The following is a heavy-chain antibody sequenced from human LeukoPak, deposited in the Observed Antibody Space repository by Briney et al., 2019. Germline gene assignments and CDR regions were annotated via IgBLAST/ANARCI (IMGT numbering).Heavy chain of an antibody. Sequence: ASVKVSCKASGYTFTGYYMHWVRQAPGQGLEWMGWINPNSGGTNYAQKFQGRVTMTRDTSISTAYMELSRLRSDDTAVYYCARVPADYYYYYMDVWGKGTTVTVSS. CDR2: INPNSGGT. CDR3: ARVPADYYYYYMDV. V-gene: IGHV1-2*02. J-gene: IGHJ6*03. CDR1: GYTFTGYY.